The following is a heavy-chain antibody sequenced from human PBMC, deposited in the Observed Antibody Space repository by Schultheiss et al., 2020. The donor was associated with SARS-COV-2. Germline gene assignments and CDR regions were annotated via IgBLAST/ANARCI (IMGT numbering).Heavy chain of an antibody. V-gene: IGHV1-18*04. D-gene: IGHD2-15*01. CDR3: ARVPPTRYCSGGSCYWFDP. J-gene: IGHJ5*02. CDR2: ISAYNGNT. Sequence: ASVKVSCKASGYTFTGYYMHWVRQAPGQGLEWMGWISAYNGNTNYAQKLQGRVTMTTDTSTSTAYMELRSLRSDDTAVYYCARVPPTRYCSGGSCYWFDPWGQGTLVTVSS. CDR1: GYTFTGYY.